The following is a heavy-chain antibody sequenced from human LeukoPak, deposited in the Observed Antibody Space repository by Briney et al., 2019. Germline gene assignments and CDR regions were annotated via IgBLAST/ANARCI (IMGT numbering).Heavy chain of an antibody. CDR2: IYYSGST. D-gene: IGHD3-22*01. CDR1: GGSISSGGYY. J-gene: IGHJ4*02. Sequence: SQTLSLTCTVSGGSISSGGYYWRWIRQHPGKGLEWIGYIYYSGSTYYNPSLKSRVTISVDTSKNQFSLKLSSVTAADTAVYYCARGGVVVPRYWGQGTLVTVSS. CDR3: ARGGVVVPRY. V-gene: IGHV4-31*03.